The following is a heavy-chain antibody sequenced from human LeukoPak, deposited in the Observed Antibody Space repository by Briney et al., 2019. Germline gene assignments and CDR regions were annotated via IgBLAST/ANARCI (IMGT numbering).Heavy chain of an antibody. J-gene: IGHJ4*02. D-gene: IGHD6-13*01. CDR1: GGSISSHY. V-gene: IGHV4-59*11. Sequence: SETLSLTCTVSGGSISSHYWSWIRQPPGKGLEWIGYIYYSGSTNYNPSLKSRVTISVDTSKNQFSLKLSSVTAADTAVYYCARGSGYSRPSGHDYWGQGTLVTVSS. CDR3: ARGSGYSRPSGHDY. CDR2: IYYSGST.